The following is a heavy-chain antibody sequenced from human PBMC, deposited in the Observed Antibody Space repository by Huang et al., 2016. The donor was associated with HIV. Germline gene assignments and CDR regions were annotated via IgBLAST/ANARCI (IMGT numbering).Heavy chain of an antibody. Sequence: QVQLVQSGAEVKKPGASVKVSCKPSGYTFADYFIHWVRQAPGQGPEWMAWLNPKNGATNYAQKCLGRVTVTGDTSINTAYMEFSGLTSDDTANYYCTRDGVAPDEEFDYWGQGTLIIVSS. CDR3: TRDGVAPDEEFDY. CDR1: GYTFADYF. V-gene: IGHV1-2*02. J-gene: IGHJ4*02. CDR2: LNPKNGAT. D-gene: IGHD5-12*01.